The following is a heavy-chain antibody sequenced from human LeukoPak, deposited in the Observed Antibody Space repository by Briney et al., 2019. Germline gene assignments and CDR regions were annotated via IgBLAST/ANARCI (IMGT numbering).Heavy chain of an antibody. V-gene: IGHV3-48*03. CDR2: ISSSGSTI. Sequence: GGSLRLSCSASGFTFSSYAMHWVRQAPGKGLEWVSYISSSGSTIYYADSVKGRFTISRDNAKNSLYLQMNSLRAEDTAVYYCARGDYHHDYWGQGTLVTVSS. CDR1: GFTFSSYA. CDR3: ARGDYHHDY. D-gene: IGHD3-16*01. J-gene: IGHJ4*02.